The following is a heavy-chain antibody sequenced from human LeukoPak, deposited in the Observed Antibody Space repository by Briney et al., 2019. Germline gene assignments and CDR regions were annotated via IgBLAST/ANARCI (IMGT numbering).Heavy chain of an antibody. CDR1: GGSISSGDYY. J-gene: IGHJ4*02. Sequence: SETLSLTCTVSGGSISSGDYYWSWIRQPPGKGLEWIGYIYYSGSTYYNPSLKSRVTISVDTSKNQFSLKLSSVTAADTAVYYCARVAYDSSGYYQYYFDYGGQGTLVTVS. CDR2: IYYSGST. D-gene: IGHD3-22*01. V-gene: IGHV4-30-4*08. CDR3: ARVAYDSSGYYQYYFDY.